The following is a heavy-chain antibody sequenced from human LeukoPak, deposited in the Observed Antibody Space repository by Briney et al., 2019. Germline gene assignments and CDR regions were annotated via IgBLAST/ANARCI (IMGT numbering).Heavy chain of an antibody. Sequence: AGGSLRLSCAASGFTFSSFWMSWVRQATGKGLEWVANIKREGGDKYYVDSVKGRFSMSRDNAKNSLYLHMNSLRAEDTAVYRCAIGDEYTTSPWGQGTLVTVSS. CDR3: AIGDEYTTSP. J-gene: IGHJ4*02. V-gene: IGHV3-7*05. D-gene: IGHD2-2*02. CDR1: GFTFSSFW. CDR2: IKREGGDK.